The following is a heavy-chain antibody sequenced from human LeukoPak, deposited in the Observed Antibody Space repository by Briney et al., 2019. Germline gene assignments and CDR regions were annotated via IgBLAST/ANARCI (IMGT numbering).Heavy chain of an antibody. CDR2: INPNSGGT. CDR1: GYTFTGYY. D-gene: IGHD6-13*01. CDR3: ASRVYSSRYYYYGMDV. V-gene: IGHV1-2*02. Sequence: ASVKVSCKASGYTFTGYYMHWVRQAPGQGLEWMGWINPNSGGTNYAQKFQGRVTMTRDTSISTAYMELRSLRSDDTAVYYCASRVYSSRYYYYGMDVWGQGTTVTVSS. J-gene: IGHJ6*02.